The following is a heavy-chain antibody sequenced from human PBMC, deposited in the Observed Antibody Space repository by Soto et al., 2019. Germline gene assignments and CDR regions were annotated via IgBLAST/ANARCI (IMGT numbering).Heavy chain of an antibody. V-gene: IGHV4-59*08. CDR3: ARHTPAISISDH. J-gene: IGHJ4*02. CDR2: IYYSGST. CDR1: GGSISSYF. Sequence: PSDTLSLTCTVSGGSISSYFWSWIRQPPGKGLEWLGYIYYSGSTNYNPSLKSRVTISVDTSKNQFSLKLSSVTAADTAVYYCARHTPAISISDHWGQGTLVTVSS. D-gene: IGHD2-15*01.